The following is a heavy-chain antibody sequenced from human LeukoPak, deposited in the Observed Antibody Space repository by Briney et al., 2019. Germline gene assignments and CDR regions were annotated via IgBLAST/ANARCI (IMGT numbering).Heavy chain of an antibody. CDR3: AKDGLWFGDLTYFDH. V-gene: IGHV3-30*18. Sequence: PGGSLGLSCAASGFTFSRYGMHWVRQAPGKGLEWVAVISHDGSSKYYADSMKGRFTISRDNSKNTLYLQMSSLRAEDTAVYYCAKDGLWFGDLTYFDHWGQGTLVTVSS. CDR1: GFTFSRYG. CDR2: ISHDGSSK. J-gene: IGHJ4*02. D-gene: IGHD3-10*01.